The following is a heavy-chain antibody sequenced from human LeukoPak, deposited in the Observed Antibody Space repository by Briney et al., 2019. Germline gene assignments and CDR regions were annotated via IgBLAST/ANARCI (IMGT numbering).Heavy chain of an antibody. CDR1: GFTFSDYY. J-gene: IGHJ4*02. V-gene: IGHV3-11*04. CDR2: ISSSGSTI. Sequence: GGSLRLSCAASGFTFSDYYMSWIRQAPGKGLEWVSYISSSGSTIYYADSVKGRFTISRDNAKNSLYLQMNSLRAEDTAVYCCARDVSSGWYGDYFDYWGRGTLVTVSS. D-gene: IGHD6-19*01. CDR3: ARDVSSGWYGDYFDY.